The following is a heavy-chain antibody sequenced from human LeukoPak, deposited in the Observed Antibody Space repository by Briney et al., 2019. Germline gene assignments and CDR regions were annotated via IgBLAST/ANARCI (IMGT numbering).Heavy chain of an antibody. J-gene: IGHJ4*02. V-gene: IGHV4-30-4*01. D-gene: IGHD5-24*01. Sequence: PSETLSLTCTVSGGSISSGDYYWSWIRQPPGKGLEWIGYIYYSGSTYYNPSLKSRLTISVDTSKNQFSLKLSSVTAADTAVYYCAWGGYNGLDRGSYYFDYWGQGTLVTVSS. CDR2: IYYSGST. CDR1: GGSISSGDYY. CDR3: AWGGYNGLDRGSYYFDY.